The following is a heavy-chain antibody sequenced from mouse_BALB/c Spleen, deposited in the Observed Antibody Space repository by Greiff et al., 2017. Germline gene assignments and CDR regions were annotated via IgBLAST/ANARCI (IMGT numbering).Heavy chain of an antibody. CDR1: GFAFSSYD. V-gene: IGHV5-12-1*01. Sequence: EVKLMESGGGLVKPGGSLKLSCAASGFAFSSYDMSWVRQTPEKRLEWVAYISSGGGSTYYPDTVKGRFTISRDNAKNTLYLQMSSLKSEDTAMYYCARITTVVAADDWGQGTTLTVSS. J-gene: IGHJ2*01. CDR2: ISSGGGST. CDR3: ARITTVVAADD. D-gene: IGHD1-1*01.